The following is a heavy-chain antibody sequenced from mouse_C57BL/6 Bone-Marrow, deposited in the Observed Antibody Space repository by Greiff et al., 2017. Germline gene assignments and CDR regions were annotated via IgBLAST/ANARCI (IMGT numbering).Heavy chain of an antibody. CDR2: IYPGSGNT. CDR3: ARIYYYGSCPYDCALDY. CDR1: GYTFTDYY. V-gene: IGHV1-76*01. J-gene: IGHJ4*01. Sequence: VQLQQSGAELVRPGASVKLSCKASGYTFTDYYINWVKQRPGQGLEWIARIYPGSGNTYYNEKFKGKATLTAEKSSSTAYMQLSSLTSEDSAVYFCARIYYYGSCPYDCALDYWGQGTSVTVSS. D-gene: IGHD1-1*01.